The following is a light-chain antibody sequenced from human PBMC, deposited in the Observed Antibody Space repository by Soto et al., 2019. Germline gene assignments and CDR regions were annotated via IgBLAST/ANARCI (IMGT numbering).Light chain of an antibody. V-gene: IGLV2-14*03. CDR1: SGDVGNNNY. J-gene: IGLJ1*01. CDR2: DVT. CDR3: SSFTGSSYV. Sequence: QSVVTQPASVSGSPGHSITISCTGTSGDVGNNNYVSWYQHNPGRAPKVMICDVTNRPSGVSNRFSGSKSGNTASLTISGLQAEDEADYYCSSFTGSSYVFGTGTKVTVL.